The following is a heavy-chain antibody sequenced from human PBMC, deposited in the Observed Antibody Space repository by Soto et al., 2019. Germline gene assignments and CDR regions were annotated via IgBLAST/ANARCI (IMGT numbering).Heavy chain of an antibody. CDR1: RGTFSSYA. CDR2: IIPIFGTA. V-gene: IGHV1-69*13. CDR3: ARGPYCSGGSCYRVSFDY. J-gene: IGHJ4*02. D-gene: IGHD2-15*01. Sequence: SVKVSCKASRGTFSSYAISWVRQAPGQGLEWMGGIIPIFGTANYAQKFQGRVTITADESTSTAYMELSSLRSEDTAVYYCARGPYCSGGSCYRVSFDYWGQGTLVTVSS.